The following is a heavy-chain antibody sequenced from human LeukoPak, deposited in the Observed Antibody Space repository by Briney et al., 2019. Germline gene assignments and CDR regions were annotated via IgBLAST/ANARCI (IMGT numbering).Heavy chain of an antibody. CDR2: IYSGGST. CDR1: GFTVSSNY. CDR3: ARGGYYDSSGSDAFDI. Sequence: GGSLRLSCAASGFTVSSNYMSWVRQAPGKGLEWVSVIYSGGSTYYADSVKGRFTISRDNSKNTLYLQMNSLRAEDTAVYYCARGGYYDSSGSDAFDIWGQGTMVTVSS. D-gene: IGHD3-22*01. V-gene: IGHV3-66*01. J-gene: IGHJ3*02.